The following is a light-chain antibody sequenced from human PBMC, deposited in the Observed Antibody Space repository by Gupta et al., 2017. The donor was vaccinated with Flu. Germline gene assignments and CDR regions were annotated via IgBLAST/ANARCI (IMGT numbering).Light chain of an antibody. CDR2: EVS. V-gene: IGLV2-23*02. CDR1: SSDVGSYNL. Sequence: SITISCTGTSSDVGSYNLVSWYQQHPGKAPKLMIYEVSKRPSGVSNRFSGSKSGNTASLTISGRQAEDEADYYCCSDAGSSTWVFGGGTKLTVL. J-gene: IGLJ3*02. CDR3: CSDAGSSTWV.